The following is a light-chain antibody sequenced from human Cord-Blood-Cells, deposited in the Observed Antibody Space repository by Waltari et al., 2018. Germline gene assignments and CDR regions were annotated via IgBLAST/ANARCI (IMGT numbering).Light chain of an antibody. Sequence: QSALTQPASVSGSPGQSITISCTGTSSDVGSYNLVSWYQQHPGQAPKLMIYEGSKRPSVVSNRFSGSKSGNTASLTISGLQAEDEADYYCCSYAGSSTFEVFGGGTKLTVL. CDR3: CSYAGSSTFEV. J-gene: IGLJ2*01. V-gene: IGLV2-23*03. CDR1: SSDVGSYNL. CDR2: EGS.